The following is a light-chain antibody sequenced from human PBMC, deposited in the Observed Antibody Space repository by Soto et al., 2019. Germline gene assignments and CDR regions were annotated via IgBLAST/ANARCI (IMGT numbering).Light chain of an antibody. CDR3: QHYNSYLT. V-gene: IGKV1-5*01. CDR1: QSISSW. CDR2: DAS. Sequence: DIQMSQPPSTLSASVGDRFTITCGASQSISSWLAWYQQKPGKAPKLLIYDASSLESGVPSRFSGSGSGTEFTLTISSLQPDDFATYYCQHYNSYLTFGGGTKVDIK. J-gene: IGKJ4*01.